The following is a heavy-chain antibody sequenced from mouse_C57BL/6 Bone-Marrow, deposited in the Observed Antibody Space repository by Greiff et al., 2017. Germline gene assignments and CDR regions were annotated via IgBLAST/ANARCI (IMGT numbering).Heavy chain of an antibody. D-gene: IGHD3-2*02. J-gene: IGHJ2*01. V-gene: IGHV5-4*01. CDR2: ISDGGSYT. CDR1: GFTFSSYA. Sequence: EVQLVESGGGLVKPGGSLKLSCAASGFTFSSYAMSWVRQTPEKRLEWVTTISDGGSYTYYPDKVKGRFTISRDNAKNNLYLQMSHLKSEDTAMYYCARDRGQLRLNYVDYWGQGTTLTVSS. CDR3: ARDRGQLRLNYVDY.